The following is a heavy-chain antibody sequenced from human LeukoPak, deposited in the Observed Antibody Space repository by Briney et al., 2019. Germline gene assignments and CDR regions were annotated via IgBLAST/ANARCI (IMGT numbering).Heavy chain of an antibody. J-gene: IGHJ4*02. CDR1: GGSISSSSYY. CDR2: IYYSGST. CDR3: ARMGYCTNGVCYGLDY. Sequence: SETLSLTCTVSGGSISSSSYYWGWIRQPPGKGLEWIGSIYYSGSTYYNPSLKSRVTISVDTSKNQFSLKLSSVTAADTAVYYCARMGYCTNGVCYGLDYWGQGTLVTVSS. D-gene: IGHD2-8*01. V-gene: IGHV4-39*07.